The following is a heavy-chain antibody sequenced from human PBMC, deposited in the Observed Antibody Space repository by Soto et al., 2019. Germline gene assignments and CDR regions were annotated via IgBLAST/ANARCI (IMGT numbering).Heavy chain of an antibody. CDR2: ILAFNGNT. Sequence: ASVKVSCKASGYTFTSYGISWVRQAPGQGLEWMGWILAFNGNTNYAQKFQGRVTMSANTSTSTAYMERRSLRSADTALYYCGSVARFLAGDDYWGQGSLVATSS. D-gene: IGHD3-3*01. CDR1: GYTFTSYG. CDR3: GSVARFLAGDDY. J-gene: IGHJ4*02. V-gene: IGHV1-18*01.